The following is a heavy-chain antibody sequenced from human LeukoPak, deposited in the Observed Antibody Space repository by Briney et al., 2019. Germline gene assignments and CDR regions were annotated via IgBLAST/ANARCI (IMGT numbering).Heavy chain of an antibody. Sequence: GSLRLSCAASGFPFSDYYMSWIRQAPGKGLEWVSYISSSGSTIYYADSVKGRFTISRDNAKNSLYLQMNSLRAEDTAVYYCARDLDYSGSPRTCDYWGQGTLVTVSS. V-gene: IGHV3-11*04. CDR3: ARDLDYSGSPRTCDY. J-gene: IGHJ4*02. CDR1: GFPFSDYY. D-gene: IGHD1-26*01. CDR2: ISSSGSTI.